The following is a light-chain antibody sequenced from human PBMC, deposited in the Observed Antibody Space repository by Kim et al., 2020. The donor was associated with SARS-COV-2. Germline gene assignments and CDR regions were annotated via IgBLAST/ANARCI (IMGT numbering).Light chain of an antibody. CDR2: GAS. V-gene: IGKV3-15*01. Sequence: IVMTQSPAPLSVSPGERATLSCRASQSISSNLAWYQQRPGQAPRLLIYGASTRVTGIPARFSGGGSGTEFTLTISSLQSEDFAVYYCQQYNNWLRNTFGQGTKLEI. J-gene: IGKJ2*01. CDR1: QSISSN. CDR3: QQYNNWLRNT.